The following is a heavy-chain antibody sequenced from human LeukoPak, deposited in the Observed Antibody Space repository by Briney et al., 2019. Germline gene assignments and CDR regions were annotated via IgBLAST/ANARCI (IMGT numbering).Heavy chain of an antibody. CDR3: ARVDTRVTTFYYYYGMDV. Sequence: ASVKVSCKASGYTFTSYDINWVRQATGQGLEWMGWMNPNSGNTGYAQKFQGRVTMTRNTSISTAYMELSSLRSDDTAVYYCARVDTRVTTFYYYYGMDVWGQGTTVTVSS. J-gene: IGHJ6*02. V-gene: IGHV1-8*01. CDR2: MNPNSGNT. D-gene: IGHD4-11*01. CDR1: GYTFTSYD.